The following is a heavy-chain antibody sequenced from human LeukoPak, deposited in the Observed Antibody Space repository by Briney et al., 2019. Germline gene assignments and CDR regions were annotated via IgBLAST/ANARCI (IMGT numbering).Heavy chain of an antibody. J-gene: IGHJ4*02. V-gene: IGHV1-58*02. CDR3: AAYYYDSSGSYYFDY. CDR2: IVVGSGNT. CDR1: GFTFTSSA. D-gene: IGHD3-22*01. Sequence: SVKVSCKASGFTFTSSAMQWVRQARGQRLEWIGWIVVGSGNTNYAQKFQERVTITRDMSTSTAYMELSSLRSEDTAVYYCAAYYYDSSGSYYFDYWGQGTLVTVSS.